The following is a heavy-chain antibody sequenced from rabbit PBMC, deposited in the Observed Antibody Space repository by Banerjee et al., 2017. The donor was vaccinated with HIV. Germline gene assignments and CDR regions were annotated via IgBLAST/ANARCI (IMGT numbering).Heavy chain of an antibody. D-gene: IGHD6-1*01. CDR3: ARDGYAAAGYFNL. Sequence: QSLEESGGDLVKPGASLTLTCKASGFSFSGGYYMCWVRQAPGKGLEWLGCIYTGSDSTYYASWATGRFTISKTSSTTVTLQMTSLTVADTATYFCARDGYAAAGYFNLWGQGTLVTVS. CDR1: GFSFSGGYY. V-gene: IGHV1S40*01. CDR2: IYTGSDST. J-gene: IGHJ4*01.